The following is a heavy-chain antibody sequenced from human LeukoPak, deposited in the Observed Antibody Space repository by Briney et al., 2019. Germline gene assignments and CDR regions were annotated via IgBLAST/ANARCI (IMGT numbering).Heavy chain of an antibody. D-gene: IGHD3-22*01. Sequence: GGSLRLSCAASGFTVSSNYMNWVRQAPGKGLEWVSVIYSGGDTYHADSVKGRFTISRDNSKNTLYLQMNSLRAEDTAVYYCARVPYYYDSSGYYVDYWGQGTLVTVSS. CDR2: IYSGGDT. CDR1: GFTVSSNY. V-gene: IGHV3-66*01. CDR3: ARVPYYYDSSGYYVDY. J-gene: IGHJ4*02.